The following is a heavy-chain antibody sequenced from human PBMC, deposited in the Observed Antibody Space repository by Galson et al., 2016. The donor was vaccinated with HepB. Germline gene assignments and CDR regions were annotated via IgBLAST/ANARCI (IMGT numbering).Heavy chain of an antibody. CDR1: GDSVSNNNAG. J-gene: IGHJ4*02. CDR2: IFYRSNWQN. CDR3: ARSYLLGRGFGW. D-gene: IGHD3-10*01. Sequence: CAISGDSVSNNNAGWYWIRQSPSRGLECLGRIFYRSNWQNDYAESVTSRISINADTARNEISLHLRSVTPEDTGVYYCARSYLLGRGFGWWGPGTPVTVSS. V-gene: IGHV6-1*01.